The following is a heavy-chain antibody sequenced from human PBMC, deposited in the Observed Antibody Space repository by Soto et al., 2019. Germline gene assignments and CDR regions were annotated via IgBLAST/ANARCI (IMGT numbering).Heavy chain of an antibody. CDR3: AREGRHFDY. J-gene: IGHJ4*02. CDR2: INPIFGTP. V-gene: IGHV1-69*06. CDR1: GGTFSSYA. Sequence: CKASGGTFSSYAISWVRQAPGQGLEWMGGINPIFGTPHYAQKYQGRVTITADTFTNTAYMELTRLTSDDTAVYFCAREGRHFDYWGQGTLVTVSS.